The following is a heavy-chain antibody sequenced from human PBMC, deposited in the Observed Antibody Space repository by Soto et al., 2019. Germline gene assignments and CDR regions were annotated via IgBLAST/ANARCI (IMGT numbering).Heavy chain of an antibody. CDR2: TRNKANSYTT. CDR3: ARTGVDTTMAYYFDY. J-gene: IGHJ4*02. D-gene: IGHD5-18*01. CDR1: GFTFSDHY. V-gene: IGHV3-72*01. Sequence: EVQLVESGGGLVQPGGSLRLSCAASGFTFSDHYMDWVRQAPGKGPEWVGRTRNKANSYTTEYAASVKGRFTISRDDSKNSLYLQMSSLKPEDTAVYYCARTGVDTTMAYYFDYWGQGTLVTVSS.